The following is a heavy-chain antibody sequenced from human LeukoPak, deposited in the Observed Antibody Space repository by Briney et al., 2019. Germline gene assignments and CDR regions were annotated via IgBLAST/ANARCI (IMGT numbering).Heavy chain of an antibody. V-gene: IGHV4-39*01. D-gene: IGHD3-22*01. CDR1: GGSISSSSYY. J-gene: IGHJ4*02. CDR2: IYYSGST. Sequence: PSETLFLTCTVSGGSISSSSYYWGWIRQPPGKGLEWIGSIYYSGSTYYNPSLKSRVTISVDTSKNQFSLKLSSVTAADTAVYYCARLNYYDSSGYYNSKKYYFDYWGQGTLVTVSS. CDR3: ARLNYYDSSGYYNSKKYYFDY.